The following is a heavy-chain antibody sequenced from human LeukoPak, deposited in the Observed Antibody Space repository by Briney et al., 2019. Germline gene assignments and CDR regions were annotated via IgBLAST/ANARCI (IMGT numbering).Heavy chain of an antibody. CDR2: MNPNSSNT. CDR1: GYTFTTYD. D-gene: IGHD2-21*01. CDR3: ARVAGNCGGDCYRLVY. J-gene: IGHJ4*02. V-gene: IGHV1-8*01. Sequence: ASPKVSCKASGYTFTTYDINWVRQATGQGLEWMAWMNPNSSNTGYAQKFQGRVTMTRNTSISTAYMELSSLRSEDTAVYYCARVAGNCGGDCYRLVYWGQGTLVTVAS.